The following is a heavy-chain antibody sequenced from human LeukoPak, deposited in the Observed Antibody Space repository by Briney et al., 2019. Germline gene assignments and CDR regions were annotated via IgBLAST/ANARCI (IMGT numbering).Heavy chain of an antibody. D-gene: IGHD3-9*01. CDR1: GGSISSSSYY. CDR2: IYYSGST. J-gene: IGHJ4*02. Sequence: SETLSLTCTVSGGSISSSSYYWGWIRQPPGKGLEWIGSIYYSGSTYYNPSLKGRVTISVDTSKNQFSLKLSSVTAADTAVYYCARVGAFDWLLNFDYWGQGTLVTVSS. CDR3: ARVGAFDWLLNFDY. V-gene: IGHV4-39*07.